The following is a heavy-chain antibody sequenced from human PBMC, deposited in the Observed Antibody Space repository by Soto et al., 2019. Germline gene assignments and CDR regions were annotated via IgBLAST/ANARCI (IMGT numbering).Heavy chain of an antibody. Sequence: EFQVLESEGGWVQPGGSLRLSCAASGFSFSSTDMSWVRQAPGKGLEWVSTILDTGTTVFYADSVKGRFTVSRDNSHNTLSVQMNNLRADDTAVYYCVKNSGWFNTWGQGTLVAVSS. V-gene: IGHV3-23*01. CDR3: VKNSGWFNT. J-gene: IGHJ5*02. CDR2: ILDTGTTV. D-gene: IGHD3-10*01. CDR1: GFSFSSTD.